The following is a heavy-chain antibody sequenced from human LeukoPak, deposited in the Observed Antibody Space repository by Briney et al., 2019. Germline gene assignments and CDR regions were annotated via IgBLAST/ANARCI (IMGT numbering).Heavy chain of an antibody. V-gene: IGHV3-11*01. CDR2: VGTRSTPI. CDR3: AREARGSGRDFDY. D-gene: IGHD3-10*01. CDR1: GFSFSHFY. Sequence: GGSLRLSCAASGFSFSHFYMSWIRQAPGMGLEWISYVGTRSTPIYYADSVKGRFTISRDDAKNSLYLQMNSLRDEDTAVYFCAREARGSGRDFDYWGQGILVTVSS. J-gene: IGHJ4*02.